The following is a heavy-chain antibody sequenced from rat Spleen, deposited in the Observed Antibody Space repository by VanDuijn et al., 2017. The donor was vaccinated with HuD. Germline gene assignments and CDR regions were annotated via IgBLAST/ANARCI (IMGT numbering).Heavy chain of an antibody. CDR3: TRDLGPGYNYFDY. CDR2: TWIGGNT. J-gene: IGHJ2*01. Sequence: EVRLMESGGGLVRPGGSLKVSCEASGFIFRNYDMVWVRQPPGKGLEWMGVTWIGGNTAYNSLLKSRLRISKDTSESQVFLKMNNLQTEDTAIYYCTRDLGPGYNYFDYWGQGVMVTVSS. V-gene: IGHV2S63*01. CDR1: GFIFRNYD. D-gene: IGHD1-4*01.